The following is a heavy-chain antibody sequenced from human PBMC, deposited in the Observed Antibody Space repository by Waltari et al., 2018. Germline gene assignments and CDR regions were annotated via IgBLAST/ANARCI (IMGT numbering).Heavy chain of an antibody. Sequence: QVQLVESGGGVVQSGRSLRLSCVGSGFTFTNHGMNWVRQATGKGLGGVDVIWYDGSNKNYVDSVKGRFTISRDNSKNTMYLEMNRLRAEDTAVYFCARGDGGSGLGASDIWGQGTMVTVSS. D-gene: IGHD3-3*01. V-gene: IGHV3-33*01. CDR1: GFTFTNHG. J-gene: IGHJ3*02. CDR3: ARGDGGSGLGASDI. CDR2: IWYDGSNK.